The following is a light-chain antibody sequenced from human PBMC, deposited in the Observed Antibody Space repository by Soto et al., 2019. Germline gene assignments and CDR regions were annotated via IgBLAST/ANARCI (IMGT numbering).Light chain of an antibody. Sequence: QSALTQPASVSGSPGQSITVSCVGTSSDIGDYNYVSWYQHLPGKAPRLIIFEVSNRPSGVSHRFSGSKSGATASLAISGLQADDEADYYCTSYSSTNTLVFGGGTKLTVL. V-gene: IGLV2-14*01. CDR2: EVS. J-gene: IGLJ3*02. CDR3: TSYSSTNTLV. CDR1: SSDIGDYNY.